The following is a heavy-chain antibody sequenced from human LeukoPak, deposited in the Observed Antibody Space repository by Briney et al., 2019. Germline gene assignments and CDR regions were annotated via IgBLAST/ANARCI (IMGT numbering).Heavy chain of an antibody. V-gene: IGHV3-53*01. CDR2: IYSGGST. D-gene: IGHD6-19*01. CDR3: ARGRGSSGWLYYFDY. J-gene: IGHJ4*02. Sequence: PGGSLRLSCAASGFTVSGNYMSWVRQAPGKGLEWVSVIYSGGSTYYADSVKGRFTISRDNSKNTLYLQMNSLRAEDTAVYYCARGRGSSGWLYYFDYWGQGTLVTVSS. CDR1: GFTVSGNY.